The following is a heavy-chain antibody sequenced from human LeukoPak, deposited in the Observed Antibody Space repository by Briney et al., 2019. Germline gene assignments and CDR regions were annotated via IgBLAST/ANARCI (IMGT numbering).Heavy chain of an antibody. CDR1: GFTFSSYA. CDR3: AKDRGGRWEGGQLWLFGAFDI. Sequence: GGSLRLSCAASGFTFSSYAMSWVRQAPGKGLEWVSAIGGSGGSTYYADSVKGRFTISRDNSKNTLYLQMNSLRAEDTAVYYCAKDRGGRWEGGQLWLFGAFDIWGQGTMVTVSS. CDR2: IGGSGGST. V-gene: IGHV3-23*01. D-gene: IGHD5-18*01. J-gene: IGHJ3*02.